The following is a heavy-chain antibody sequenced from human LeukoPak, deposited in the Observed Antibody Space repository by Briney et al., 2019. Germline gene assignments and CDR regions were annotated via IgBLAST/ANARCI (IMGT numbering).Heavy chain of an antibody. CDR3: ARLVRIAARRGSLDY. CDR2: IYYSGST. CDR1: GGSISSSSYY. D-gene: IGHD6-6*01. V-gene: IGHV4-39*01. J-gene: IGHJ4*02. Sequence: PSETLSLTCTVSGGSISSSSYYWGWIRQPPGKGLEWIGSIYYSGSTYYNPSLKSRVTISVDTSKNQFSLKLSSVTAADTAVYYCARLVRIAARRGSLDYWGPGTLVTVSS.